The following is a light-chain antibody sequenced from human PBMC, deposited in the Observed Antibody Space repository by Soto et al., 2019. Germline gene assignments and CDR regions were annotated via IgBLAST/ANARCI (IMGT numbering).Light chain of an antibody. J-gene: IGKJ3*01. V-gene: IGKV3-20*01. CDR2: GAS. CDR3: QLYGSSPPFT. CDR1: QSVSSSY. Sequence: EIVLTQSPGTLSLSPGERATLSCRASQSVSSSYLAWYQQKPAQAPRLLIYGASSRATGIPDRFSGSGSGTDFSLTISRLEPEDSAVYSCQLYGSSPPFTFGPGTKVDIK.